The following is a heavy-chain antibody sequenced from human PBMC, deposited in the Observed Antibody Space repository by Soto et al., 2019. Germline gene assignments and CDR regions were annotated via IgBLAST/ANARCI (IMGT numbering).Heavy chain of an antibody. CDR1: GFTFTSSA. D-gene: IGHD1-1*01. Sequence: ASVKVSCKASGFTFTSSAVQWVRQARGQRLEWIGWIVVGSGNTNYAQKFQERVTITRDMSTSTAYMELSSLRSEDTAVYYCAARLDTTAYYYYYYGMDVWGQGTTVTVSS. CDR3: AARLDTTAYYYYYYGMDV. CDR2: IVVGSGNT. J-gene: IGHJ6*02. V-gene: IGHV1-58*01.